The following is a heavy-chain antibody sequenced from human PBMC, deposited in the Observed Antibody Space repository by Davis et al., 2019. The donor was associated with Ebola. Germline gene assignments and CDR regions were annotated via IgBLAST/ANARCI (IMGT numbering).Heavy chain of an antibody. J-gene: IGHJ6*04. CDR2: NNSDGSST. CDR3: ARGNYYGMDV. V-gene: IGHV3-74*01. CDR1: GFTFSKYL. Sequence: GESLKTPCASSGFTFSKYLMHWVCQAPGKGLVWVSRNNSDGSSTSYADSVKGRFTISRDNAKNTLYLQLNSLRAEDTAVYYCARGNYYGMDVWGKGSTVTVSS.